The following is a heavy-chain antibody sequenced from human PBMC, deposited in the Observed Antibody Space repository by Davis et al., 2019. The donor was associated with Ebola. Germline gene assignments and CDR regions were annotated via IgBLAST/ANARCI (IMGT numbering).Heavy chain of an antibody. Sequence: SGSLSLSCTVSGDSISHSDWRRVRQPPGTGLEGTGVIYHSGSTNYNPPLKRRVTTSADKSFKNPFLQWSSLKASDTAMYYCATLRRTITGLDDGFDHWGQGAMVTVSS. V-gene: IGHV4-4*02. J-gene: IGHJ3*01. CDR1: GDSISHSDW. CDR2: IYHSGST. CDR3: ATLRRTITGLDDGFDH. D-gene: IGHD1-20*01.